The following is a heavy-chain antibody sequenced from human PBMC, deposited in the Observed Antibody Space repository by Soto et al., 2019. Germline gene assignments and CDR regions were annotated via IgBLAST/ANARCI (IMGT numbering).Heavy chain of an antibody. Sequence: SETLSLTCTFSCGSIISYYWSWIRQPPGKGLEWIGYIYYSGSTNYNPSLKSRVTISVDTSKNQFSLKLSSVTAADTAVYYCARDPLVYSSSSLVYYYGMDVWGQGTTVTVSS. V-gene: IGHV4-59*01. D-gene: IGHD6-6*01. CDR2: IYYSGST. J-gene: IGHJ6*02. CDR1: CGSIISYY. CDR3: ARDPLVYSSSSLVYYYGMDV.